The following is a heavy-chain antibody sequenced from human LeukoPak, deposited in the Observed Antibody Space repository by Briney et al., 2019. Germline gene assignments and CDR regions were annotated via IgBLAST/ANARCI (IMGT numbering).Heavy chain of an antibody. CDR3: ARVGAYCSGDNCLDH. CDR2: ISAYNGNT. Sequence: GASVKVSCKASGGTFSSYVISWVRQAPGQGLEWMGWISAYNGNTNYAQKLQGRVSMTTDTSTTTAYMELRSLRSDDTAVYYCARVGAYCSGDNCLDHWGQGTLVTVSS. CDR1: GGTFSSYV. J-gene: IGHJ4*02. V-gene: IGHV1-18*01. D-gene: IGHD2-15*01.